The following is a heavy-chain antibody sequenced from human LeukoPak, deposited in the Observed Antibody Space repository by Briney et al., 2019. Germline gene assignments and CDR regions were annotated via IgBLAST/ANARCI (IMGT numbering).Heavy chain of an antibody. CDR2: ISYDGSNK. Sequence: PGRSLRLSCAASGFTFSSYAMHWVRQAPGKGLEWVAVISYDGSNKYYADSVKGRFTISRDNSKNTLYLQMNSLRAEDTAVYYCARAGGAVAGTKLPGYYWGQGTLVTVSS. D-gene: IGHD6-19*01. J-gene: IGHJ4*02. CDR1: GFTFSSYA. V-gene: IGHV3-30*04. CDR3: ARAGGAVAGTKLPGYY.